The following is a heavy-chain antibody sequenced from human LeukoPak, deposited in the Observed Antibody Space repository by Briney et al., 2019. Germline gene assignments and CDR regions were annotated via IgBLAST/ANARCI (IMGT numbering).Heavy chain of an antibody. D-gene: IGHD3-10*02. CDR3: AELGITMIGGV. CDR2: ISSSGSTI. V-gene: IGHV3-11*04. Sequence: GGSLRLSCAASGFTVSSNYMSWIRQAPGKGLEWVSYISSSGSTIYYADSVKGRFTISRDNAKNSLYLQMNSLRAEDTAVYYCAELGITMIGGVWGKGTTVTISS. CDR1: GFTVSSNY. J-gene: IGHJ6*04.